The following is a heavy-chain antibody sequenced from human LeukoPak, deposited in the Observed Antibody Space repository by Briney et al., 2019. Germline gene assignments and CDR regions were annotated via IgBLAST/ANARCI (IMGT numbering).Heavy chain of an antibody. D-gene: IGHD5-24*01. CDR3: ARTKEMATISYFDS. CDR2: ISSSGGST. Sequence: GGTLRLSCAASGFTFSSYGMSWVRQAPGKGLEWVSAISSSGGSTFYADSVKGRFTISRDNSKNSLYLQMNSLRAEDTAVYHCARTKEMATISYFDSWGQGTLVTVSS. J-gene: IGHJ4*02. V-gene: IGHV3-23*01. CDR1: GFTFSSYG.